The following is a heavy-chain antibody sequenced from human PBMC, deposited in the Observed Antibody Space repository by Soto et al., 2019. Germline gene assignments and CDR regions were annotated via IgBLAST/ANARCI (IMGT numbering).Heavy chain of an antibody. CDR1: GFTFSSYA. CDR3: AKRPDPEGDFDY. D-gene: IGHD3-16*01. Sequence: EVQLLESGGGLVQPGGSLRLSCAASGFTFSSYAMSWVRQAPGKGLEWVSAISGSGGSTYYADSVKGRFTISRDNSKNTRYLQMNSLRAEDTAVYYCAKRPDPEGDFDYWGQGTLVTVSS. CDR2: ISGSGGST. V-gene: IGHV3-23*01. J-gene: IGHJ4*02.